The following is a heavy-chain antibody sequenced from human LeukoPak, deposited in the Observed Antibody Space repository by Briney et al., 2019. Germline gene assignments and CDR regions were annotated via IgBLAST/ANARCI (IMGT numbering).Heavy chain of an antibody. CDR3: AKDYSGSGRGDAFDI. CDR1: GFTFDDYA. D-gene: IGHD3-10*01. J-gene: IGHJ3*02. CDR2: ISWNSGSI. Sequence: GRSLRLSCAASGFTFDDYAMHWVRQAPGKGLEWVSGISWNSGSIGYADSVKGRFTISRDNAKNSLYLQMNSLGAEDTALYYCAKDYSGSGRGDAFDIWGQGTMVTVSS. V-gene: IGHV3-9*01.